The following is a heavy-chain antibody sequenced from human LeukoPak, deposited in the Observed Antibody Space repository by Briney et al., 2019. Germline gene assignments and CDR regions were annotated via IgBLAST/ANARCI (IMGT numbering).Heavy chain of an antibody. J-gene: IGHJ4*02. D-gene: IGHD1-26*01. CDR1: GFTFSNYA. V-gene: IGHV3-64*02. Sequence: PGGSLRLSCAASGFTFSNYAMHWVRQAPGKGLEYISSISSDGGSTYYADSVKGRFTISRDNSKNTLYLQMGRLRAEDMAVYYCAKSNNIVGATYFDHWGQGTLVHGSS. CDR3: AKSNNIVGATYFDH. CDR2: ISSDGGST.